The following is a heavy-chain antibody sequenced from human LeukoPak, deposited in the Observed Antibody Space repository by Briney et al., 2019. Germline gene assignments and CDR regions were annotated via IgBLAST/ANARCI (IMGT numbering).Heavy chain of an antibody. J-gene: IGHJ4*02. V-gene: IGHV4-39*07. CDR2: IYYSGST. D-gene: IGHD2-2*01. CDR1: GGSISSSSYY. Sequence: PSETLSLTCTVSGGSISSSSYYWGWIRQPPGKGLEWIGSIYYSGSTYYNPSLKSRVTISVDTSKNQFSLKLSSVTAADTAVYYCARGYCGSTSCHIDYWGQGTLVTVSS. CDR3: ARGYCGSTSCHIDY.